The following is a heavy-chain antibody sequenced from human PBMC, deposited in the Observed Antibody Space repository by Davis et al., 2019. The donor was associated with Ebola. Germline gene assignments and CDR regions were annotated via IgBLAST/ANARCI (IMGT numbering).Heavy chain of an antibody. V-gene: IGHV4-59*01. Sequence: MPSETLSLTCTVSGGSISSYYWSWIRQPPGKGLEWIGYIYYSGSTNYNPSLKSRVTISVDTSKNQFSLKLSSVTAADTAVYYCARVGYDFWSGYNYWFDPWGQGTLVTVSS. CDR1: GGSISSYY. D-gene: IGHD3-3*01. CDR3: ARVGYDFWSGYNYWFDP. J-gene: IGHJ5*02. CDR2: IYYSGST.